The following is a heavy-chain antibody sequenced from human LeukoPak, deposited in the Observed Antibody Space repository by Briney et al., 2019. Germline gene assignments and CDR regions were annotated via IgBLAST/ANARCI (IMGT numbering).Heavy chain of an antibody. Sequence: SETLSLTCTISGGSIGGYHWSWIRQAPGKGLEWIGYISYTGSTSYNPSLRNRVTISLHTSENQFSLRLTSVTAADTAVYYCARAVTSTSMVDYWGQGTLVAVSS. CDR1: GGSIGGYH. D-gene: IGHD2-2*01. V-gene: IGHV4-59*08. CDR2: ISYTGST. CDR3: ARAVTSTSMVDY. J-gene: IGHJ4*02.